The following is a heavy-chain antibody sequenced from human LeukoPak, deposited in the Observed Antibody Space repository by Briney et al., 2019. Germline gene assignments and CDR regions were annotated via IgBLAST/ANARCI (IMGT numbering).Heavy chain of an antibody. Sequence: ASVKISCKPSEGTFSNYAVAWVRQAPGQGLEWMGHIIPIFGTTSYAPKFQGRVTLTADEVTTTAYMELRSLTSEDTAVYYCTRDPPVASAPGYFDSWGQGSLVTVSS. D-gene: IGHD2-15*01. CDR2: IIPIFGTT. J-gene: IGHJ4*02. CDR1: EGTFSNYA. CDR3: TRDPPVASAPGYFDS. V-gene: IGHV1-69*01.